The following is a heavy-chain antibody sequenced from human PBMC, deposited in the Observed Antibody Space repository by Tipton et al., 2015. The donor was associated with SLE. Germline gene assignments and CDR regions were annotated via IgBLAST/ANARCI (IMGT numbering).Heavy chain of an antibody. V-gene: IGHV3-30*02. CDR1: GFIFSTYG. J-gene: IGHJ4*02. D-gene: IGHD1-7*01. CDR3: AKGGGTTTRALDS. Sequence: SLRLSCAASGFIFSTYGMHWVRQAPGKGLEWVTYIRYDGNNKYYADSVKGRFTISRDNSKNTLYLQMNSLRIEETAVYYCAKGGGTTTRALDSWGQGTLVTVSS. CDR2: IRYDGNNK.